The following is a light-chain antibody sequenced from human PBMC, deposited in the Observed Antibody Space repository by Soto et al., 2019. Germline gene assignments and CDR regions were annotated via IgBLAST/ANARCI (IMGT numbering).Light chain of an antibody. V-gene: IGKV1-39*01. Sequence: IHMTHSPSSLSASVLYRVTITFLASQSISSYLNWYQQKPGKAPKLLIYAASSLQSGVPSRFSGSGSGTDFTLTISSLQPEDFATYYCQQYHRSSITFGQGTRLEIK. CDR3: QQYHRSSIT. CDR1: QSISSY. CDR2: AAS. J-gene: IGKJ5*01.